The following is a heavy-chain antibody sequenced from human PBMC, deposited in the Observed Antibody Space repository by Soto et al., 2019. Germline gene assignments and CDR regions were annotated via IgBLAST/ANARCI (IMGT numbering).Heavy chain of an antibody. CDR2: INHSGST. J-gene: IGHJ4*02. V-gene: IGHV4-34*01. CDR3: ARSDYGRIDY. CDR1: GGSFSGYY. Sequence: SETLSLTCAVYGGSFSGYYWSWIRQPPGKGLEWIGEINHSGSTNYNPSLRSRVTISVDTSKNQFSLKLSSVTAADTAVYYCARSDYGRIDYWGQGTLVTVSS. D-gene: IGHD4-17*01.